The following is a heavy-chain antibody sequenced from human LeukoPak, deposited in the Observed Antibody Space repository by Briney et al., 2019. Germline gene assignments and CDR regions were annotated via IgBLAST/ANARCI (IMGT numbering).Heavy chain of an antibody. CDR1: GFTFSIYA. CDR2: ISGSGGST. Sequence: GGSLRLSCAASGFTFSIYAMSWVRQAPGKGLEWVSAISGSGGSTYYADSVKGRFTISRDNSKNTLYLQMNSLRAEDTAVYYCAKDFPQGIVVVPAAIPDYWGQGTLVTVSS. D-gene: IGHD2-2*02. J-gene: IGHJ4*02. CDR3: AKDFPQGIVVVPAAIPDY. V-gene: IGHV3-23*01.